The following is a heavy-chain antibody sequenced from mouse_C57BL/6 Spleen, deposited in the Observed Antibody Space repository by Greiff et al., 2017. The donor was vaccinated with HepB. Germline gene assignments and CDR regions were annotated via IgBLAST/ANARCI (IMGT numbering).Heavy chain of an antibody. CDR2: INPGSGGT. J-gene: IGHJ3*01. D-gene: IGHD1-1*01. CDR3: AIFIPEDY. CDR1: GYAFTNYL. Sequence: QVQLQQSGAELVRPGTSVKVSCKASGYAFTNYLIEWVKQRPGQGLEWIGVINPGSGGTNYNEKFKGKATLTAAKSSITAYLQRSSLTSEDAAVYLCAIFIPEDYWGQRTLVNVS. V-gene: IGHV1-54*01.